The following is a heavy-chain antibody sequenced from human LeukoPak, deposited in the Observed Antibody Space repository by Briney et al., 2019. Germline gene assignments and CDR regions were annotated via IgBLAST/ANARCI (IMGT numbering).Heavy chain of an antibody. CDR2: IKQDGTEK. Sequence: ETLSLTCSVSGGSISSSSYYWGWIRQPPGKGLEWVANIKQDGTEKYSVDSVKGRFTISRDNAKNSLYLQMNSLRAEDTAVYYCARTSYGSFDYWGQGTLVTVSS. CDR3: ARTSYGSFDY. CDR1: GGSISSSSYY. V-gene: IGHV3-7*01. J-gene: IGHJ4*02. D-gene: IGHD5-18*01.